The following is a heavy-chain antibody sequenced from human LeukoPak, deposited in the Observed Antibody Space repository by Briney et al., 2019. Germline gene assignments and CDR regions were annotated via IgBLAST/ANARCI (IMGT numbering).Heavy chain of an antibody. CDR3: TTGSPVYCSGGSCYPTP. Sequence: GGSLRLSCAASGFTFSNAWMSWVRQAPGKGLEWVGRIKSKTDGGTTDYAAPVKGRFTISRDDSKNTLYLQMNSLKTEDTAVYYCTTGSPVYCSGGSCYPTPWGQGTLVTVSS. D-gene: IGHD2-15*01. J-gene: IGHJ5*02. CDR1: GFTFSNAW. V-gene: IGHV3-15*01. CDR2: IKSKTDGGTT.